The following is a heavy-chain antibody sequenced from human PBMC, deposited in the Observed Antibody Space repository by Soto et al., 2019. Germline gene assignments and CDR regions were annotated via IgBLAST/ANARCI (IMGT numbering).Heavy chain of an antibody. Sequence: EVHLLESGGGLVQPGGSLRLSCAASGFTFSSYAMSWVRQAPGKGLEWVSTISGSGGTTYYADSVKGRFTISRDNSKNTLYLQMNSLRAEDAAIYYCAKNKVTGTTGGLGYWGQGTLVTVSS. CDR1: GFTFSSYA. CDR2: ISGSGGTT. V-gene: IGHV3-23*01. D-gene: IGHD1-20*01. J-gene: IGHJ4*02. CDR3: AKNKVTGTTGGLGY.